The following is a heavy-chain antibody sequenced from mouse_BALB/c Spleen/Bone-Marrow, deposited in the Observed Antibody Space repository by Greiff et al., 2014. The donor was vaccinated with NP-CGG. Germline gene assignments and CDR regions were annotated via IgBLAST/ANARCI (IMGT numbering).Heavy chain of an antibody. D-gene: IGHD1-1*01. J-gene: IGHJ3*01. CDR1: GFNFIDYY. CDR3: SLYWFPPPCFAY. Sequence: EVQLQQSGAELVRPGASVKLSCTASGFNFIDYYMHWVKQRPEQGLEWIGWIDPENGDTEYVPKFQGKATLTADKSSNTAYLQLSSLTSEDTAVYDCSLYWFPPPCFAYWGQGTLLTVSA. CDR2: IDPENGDT. V-gene: IGHV14-4*02.